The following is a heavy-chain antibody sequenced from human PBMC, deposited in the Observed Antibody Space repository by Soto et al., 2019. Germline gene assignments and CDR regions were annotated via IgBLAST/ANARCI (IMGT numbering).Heavy chain of an antibody. V-gene: IGHV3-48*01. J-gene: IGHJ3*02. Sequence: GGSLRLSCAASGFTFSIYRMNWVRQAPEKGLEWVSYLSSSSTNIYYADSVRGRFTISRDNAKSSLSLQMNSLRAEDTAVYYCASYCTSTTCPRDAFDIWGQGTMVTVSS. CDR3: ASYCTSTTCPRDAFDI. D-gene: IGHD2-2*01. CDR2: LSSSSTNI. CDR1: GFTFSIYR.